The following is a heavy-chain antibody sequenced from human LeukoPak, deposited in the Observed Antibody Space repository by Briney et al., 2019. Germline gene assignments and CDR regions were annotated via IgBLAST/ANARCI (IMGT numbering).Heavy chain of an antibody. Sequence: GGSLRLSCAASGFTFSSCWMSWVRQAPGKGLEWVANIKQDGSEKYYVDSVKGRFTISRDNAKNSLYLQMNSLRAEDTAVYYCARLAGDRDYYYYGMDVWGQGTTVTVSS. D-gene: IGHD2-21*01. V-gene: IGHV3-7*01. J-gene: IGHJ6*02. CDR3: ARLAGDRDYYYYGMDV. CDR1: GFTFSSCW. CDR2: IKQDGSEK.